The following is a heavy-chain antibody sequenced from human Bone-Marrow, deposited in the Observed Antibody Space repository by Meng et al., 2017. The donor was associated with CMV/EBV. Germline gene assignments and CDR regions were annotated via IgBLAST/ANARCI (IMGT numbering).Heavy chain of an antibody. CDR1: GGSVSSGSYY. CDR3: ARQFYDGAFDI. CDR2: IYYSGST. D-gene: IGHD2/OR15-2a*01. Sequence: GPLRLSCTVSGGSVSSGSYYWSWIRQPPGKGLEWIGYIYYSGSTNYNPSLKSRVTISVDTSKNQFSLKLSSVTAADTAVYYCARQFYDGAFDIWGQGTMVTVSS. V-gene: IGHV4-61*01. J-gene: IGHJ3*02.